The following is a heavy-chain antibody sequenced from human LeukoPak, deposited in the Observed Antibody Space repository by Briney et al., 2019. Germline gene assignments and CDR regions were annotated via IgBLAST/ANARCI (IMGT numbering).Heavy chain of an antibody. CDR2: ITTFNDRT. CDR1: GYIFTRYG. Sequence: GASVKVSCKASGYIFTRYGITWVRQAPGQGLEWMGRITTFNDRTVLAEKFRGRVTLNTDTTTAYLTLRKLRSDDTAVYYCARSGSSSWSSLLDYWGQGSLVIVSS. D-gene: IGHD6-13*01. CDR3: ARSGSSSWSSLLDY. J-gene: IGHJ4*02. V-gene: IGHV1-18*04.